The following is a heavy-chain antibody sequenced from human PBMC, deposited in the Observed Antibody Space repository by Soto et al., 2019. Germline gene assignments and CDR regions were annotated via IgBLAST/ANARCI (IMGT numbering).Heavy chain of an antibody. CDR3: ARDSGYSYGRPDY. D-gene: IGHD5-18*01. Sequence: SETLSLTCTVSGGSISGSSYYWGWIRQPPGKGLEWMGSMYYSGGTYYNPSLKSRVTISVDTPKNQFSLKLSSVTAVDTAVYYCARDSGYSYGRPDYWGQGILVTVSS. CDR1: GGSISGSSYY. J-gene: IGHJ4*02. CDR2: MYYSGGT. V-gene: IGHV4-39*02.